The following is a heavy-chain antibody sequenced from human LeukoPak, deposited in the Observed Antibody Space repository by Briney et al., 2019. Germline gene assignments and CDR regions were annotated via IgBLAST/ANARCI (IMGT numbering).Heavy chain of an antibody. CDR2: ISGSGGST. D-gene: IGHD5-18*01. Sequence: PGGPLRLSCAASGFTFSSYAMSWVRQAPGKGLEWVSAISGSGGSTYYADSVKGRFTISRDNSKNTLYLQMNSLRAEDTAVYYCAKWSGYSYGFDYWGQGTLVTVSS. CDR3: AKWSGYSYGFDY. J-gene: IGHJ4*02. V-gene: IGHV3-23*01. CDR1: GFTFSSYA.